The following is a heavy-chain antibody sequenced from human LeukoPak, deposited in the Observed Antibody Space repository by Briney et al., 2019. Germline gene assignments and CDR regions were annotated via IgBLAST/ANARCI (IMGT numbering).Heavy chain of an antibody. D-gene: IGHD6-13*01. CDR1: GGSIRSYY. CDR3: ATGGASSKPFDY. J-gene: IGHJ4*02. Sequence: SETLSLTCTVSGGSIRSYYWSWIRQPPGKGLEWIGFIFYTGTTNYNPSLKSRVTISVDMSKNQFSLKLSSVTAADTAVYFCATGGASSKPFDYWGQGTVVTVSS. V-gene: IGHV4-59*01. CDR2: IFYTGTT.